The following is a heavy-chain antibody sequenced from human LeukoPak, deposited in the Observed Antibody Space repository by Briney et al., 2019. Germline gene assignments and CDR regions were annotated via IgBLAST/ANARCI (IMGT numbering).Heavy chain of an antibody. D-gene: IGHD3-22*01. Sequence: SETLSLTCAVYGGSFSGYYWSWIRQPPGKGLEWIGYIYHSGSTNYNPSLKSRVTISVDTSKNQFSLKLSSVTATDTAVYYCARGRNGEGLVVVTIQYYFDYWGQGTLDTVSS. CDR3: ARGRNGEGLVVVTIQYYFDY. V-gene: IGHV4-34*01. CDR2: IYHSGST. J-gene: IGHJ4*02. CDR1: GGSFSGYY.